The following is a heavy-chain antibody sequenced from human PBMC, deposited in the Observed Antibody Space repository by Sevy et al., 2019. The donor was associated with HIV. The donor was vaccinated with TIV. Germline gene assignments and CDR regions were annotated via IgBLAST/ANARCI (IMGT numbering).Heavy chain of an antibody. J-gene: IGHJ4*02. CDR3: VRAIAADGSF. Sequence: GGSLRLSCVASGFTLNSYWMSWVRQAPGKGLEWVANIKQDGSVKYYVDSVKGRFTISRDNARNSLYLQMNSLRVEDTALYYCVRAIAADGSFWGQGTLVTASS. CDR2: IKQDGSVK. D-gene: IGHD6-13*01. V-gene: IGHV3-7*01. CDR1: GFTLNSYW.